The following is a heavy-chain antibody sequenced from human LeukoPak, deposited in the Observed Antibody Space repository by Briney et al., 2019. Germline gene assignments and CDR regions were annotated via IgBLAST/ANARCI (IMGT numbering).Heavy chain of an antibody. CDR1: GFTFSSYW. J-gene: IGHJ6*04. V-gene: IGHV3-48*04. D-gene: IGHD3-10*02. Sequence: GGPLRLSCAASGFTFSSYWMHWVRQAPGKGLEWVSYISSSGSTIYYADSVKGRFTISRDNAKNSLYLQMNSLRAEDTAVYYCAELGITMIGGVWGKGTTVTISS. CDR3: AELGITMIGGV. CDR2: ISSSGSTI.